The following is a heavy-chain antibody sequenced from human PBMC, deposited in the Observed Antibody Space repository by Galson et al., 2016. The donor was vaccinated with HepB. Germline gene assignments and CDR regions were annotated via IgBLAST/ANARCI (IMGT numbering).Heavy chain of an antibody. CDR2: ISGSGGST. V-gene: IGHV3-23*01. CDR1: GFTFSTYV. Sequence: SLRLSCAASGFTFSTYVMYWVRQAPGKGLEWVSSISGSGGSTYYADSVKGRFTISRDNSKNTLYLEVNSLRAEDTAIHYCAKEVSFGFWSGFADYWGQGTLVTVSS. J-gene: IGHJ4*02. D-gene: IGHD3-3*01. CDR3: AKEVSFGFWSGFADY.